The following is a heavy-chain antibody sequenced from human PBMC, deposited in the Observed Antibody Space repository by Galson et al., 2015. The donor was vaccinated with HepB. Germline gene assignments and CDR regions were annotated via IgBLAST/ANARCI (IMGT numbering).Heavy chain of an antibody. CDR3: ARQGRDCSGVTCLRSFDY. CDR1: GGSISSSTYY. D-gene: IGHD2-15*01. J-gene: IGHJ4*02. CDR2: IYYSGNT. V-gene: IGHV4-39*01. Sequence: ETLSLTCTVSGGSISSSTYYWGWIRQPPGKGLEWIASIYYSGNTYYNPSLRRRITISVDTSKNHFSLKLSSVTAADTAVYYCARQGRDCSGVTCLRSFDYWGQGTLVTVSS.